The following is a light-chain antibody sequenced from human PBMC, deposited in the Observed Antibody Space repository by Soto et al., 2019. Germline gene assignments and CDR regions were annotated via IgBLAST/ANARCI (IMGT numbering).Light chain of an antibody. CDR2: DAS. CDR3: QQRSSWPPT. J-gene: IGKJ1*01. Sequence: EIVLTQSPAILSLSPGERATLSCRASQSVSSYLAWYQQKPGQAPRLLMYDASNRATGIPARFSGSGSGTDFTLTISSLEPEDFAVYYCQQRSSWPPTFGQGTKVDIK. CDR1: QSVSSY. V-gene: IGKV3-11*01.